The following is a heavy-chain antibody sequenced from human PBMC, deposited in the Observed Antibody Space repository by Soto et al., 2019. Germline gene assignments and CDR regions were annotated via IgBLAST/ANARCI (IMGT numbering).Heavy chain of an antibody. CDR3: AVRYCTNGVCYTNYYYYIDV. CDR2: ITTSGGNT. Sequence: PGGSLRLSCAASGFTFSTYAMSWVRQAPGKGLEWVSTITTSGGNTYYADSVQGRFTISRDNSKNTLYLQMNSLGAEDTAVYYCAVRYCTNGVCYTNYYYYIDVWGKGTTVTVSS. J-gene: IGHJ6*03. V-gene: IGHV3-23*01. D-gene: IGHD2-8*01. CDR1: GFTFSTYA.